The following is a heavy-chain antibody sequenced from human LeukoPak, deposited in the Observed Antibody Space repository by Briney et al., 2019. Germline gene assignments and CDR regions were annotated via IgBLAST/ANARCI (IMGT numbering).Heavy chain of an antibody. CDR2: ITPLFGTA. V-gene: IGHV1-69*13. CDR1: GGTFSKYS. CDR3: ARTNYYYGMDV. Sequence: ASVKVSCKASGGTFSKYSISWVRQRPGQGLEWMGGITPLFGTANYAQKFQGRVTITADESASTAYMELSSLRSEDTAVYYCARTNYYYGMDVWGQGTTVTVSS. J-gene: IGHJ6*02.